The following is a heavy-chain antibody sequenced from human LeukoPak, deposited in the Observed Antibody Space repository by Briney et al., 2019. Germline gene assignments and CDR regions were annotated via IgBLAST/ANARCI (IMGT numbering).Heavy chain of an antibody. CDR1: GFTFSSYA. J-gene: IGHJ4*02. CDR2: ISGSGGST. Sequence: PGGSLRLSCAASGFTFSSYAMSWVRQAPGKGLEWASAISGSGGSTYYADSVKGRFTISRDNSKNTLYLQMNSLRAEDTAVYYCARDARMYYYDSSGYYYDYWGQGTLVTVSS. CDR3: ARDARMYYYDSSGYYYDY. V-gene: IGHV3-23*01. D-gene: IGHD3-22*01.